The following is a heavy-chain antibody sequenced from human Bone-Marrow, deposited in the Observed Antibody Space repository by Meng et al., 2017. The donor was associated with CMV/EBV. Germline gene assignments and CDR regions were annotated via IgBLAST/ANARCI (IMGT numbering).Heavy chain of an antibody. CDR3: TTGHVL. V-gene: IGHV3-15*05. Sequence: GESLKISCAASGFTFSDARMNWVRQAPGKGLEWVGRIKSKTDGGTTDYAASVKGRFTISRDDSKNTLSLQMNSLKTEDTAVYSCTTGHVLWGQGTRVTVSS. CDR2: IKSKTDGGTT. D-gene: IGHD6-6*01. J-gene: IGHJ4*02. CDR1: GFTFSDAR.